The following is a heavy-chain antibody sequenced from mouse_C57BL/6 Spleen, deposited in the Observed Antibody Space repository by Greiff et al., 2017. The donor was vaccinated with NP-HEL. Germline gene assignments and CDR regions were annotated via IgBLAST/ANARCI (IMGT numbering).Heavy chain of an antibody. Sequence: QVTLKESGPGILQPSQTLSLTCSFSGFSLSTSGMGVSWIRQPSGKGLEWLAHIYWDDDKRYNTSLESRPTTSKDTSRNQVFLKITSVDTADTATYYCARRANYIGSSYAMDYWGQGTSVTVSS. D-gene: IGHD1-1*01. CDR2: IYWDDDK. V-gene: IGHV8-12*01. CDR3: ARRANYIGSSYAMDY. CDR1: GFSLSTSGMG. J-gene: IGHJ4*01.